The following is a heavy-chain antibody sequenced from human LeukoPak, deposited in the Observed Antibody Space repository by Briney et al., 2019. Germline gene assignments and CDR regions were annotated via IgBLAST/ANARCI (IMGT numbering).Heavy chain of an antibody. Sequence: SETLSLTCTVSGGSISSYYWSWIRQPPGKGLEWIGYIYYSGSTNYNPSLKSRVTISVDTSKNQFSLKLSSVTAADTAVYYCARGVVVPAAMGPNYYYYGMDVWGKGTTVTASS. CDR3: ARGVVVPAAMGPNYYYYGMDV. D-gene: IGHD2-2*01. CDR2: IYYSGST. J-gene: IGHJ6*04. CDR1: GGSISSYY. V-gene: IGHV4-59*01.